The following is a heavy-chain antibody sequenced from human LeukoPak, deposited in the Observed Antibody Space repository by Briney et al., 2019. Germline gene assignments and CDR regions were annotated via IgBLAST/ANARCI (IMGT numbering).Heavy chain of an antibody. CDR2: IHYSKMT. Sequence: SETLSLTCTVSGYSISSGFYWGWIRQSPGKGLDWIGSIHYSKMTFYNPSLKSRVTMSLDTSRNRFSLNLSSVTAADTAVYYCARVTVTAQPDFDYWGQGTLVTVSS. J-gene: IGHJ4*02. V-gene: IGHV4-38-2*02. D-gene: IGHD4-17*01. CDR3: ARVTVTAQPDFDY. CDR1: GYSISSGFY.